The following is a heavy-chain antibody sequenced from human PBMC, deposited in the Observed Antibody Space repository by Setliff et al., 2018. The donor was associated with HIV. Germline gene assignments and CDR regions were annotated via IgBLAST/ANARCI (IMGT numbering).Heavy chain of an antibody. Sequence: PSETLSLTCGVSGYSISSDYCWGWIRQPPGKGLEWIGNMCHGGNNNYYNPSLKSRVTISLDTSKNQFSLKLNSVTAADTAVFYCARELFGSGWYADSWGQGTLVTVSS. CDR2: MCHGGNNN. J-gene: IGHJ4*02. V-gene: IGHV4-38-2*02. D-gene: IGHD6-19*01. CDR3: ARELFGSGWYADS. CDR1: GYSISSDYC.